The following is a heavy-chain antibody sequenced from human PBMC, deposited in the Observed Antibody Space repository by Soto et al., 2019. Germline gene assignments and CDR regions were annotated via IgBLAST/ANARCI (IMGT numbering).Heavy chain of an antibody. CDR1: GGSINSYY. J-gene: IGHJ5*02. V-gene: IGHV4-59*01. D-gene: IGHD6-6*01. CDR2: IHYSGST. CDR3: ARGGLAARKGRWFDP. Sequence: QMQLQESGPGLVKPSETLSLTCTVSGGSINSYYWGWIRQPPGKGLEWIGYIHYSGSTNYNPSLKSRVTISVDTPKNQFSLKVNSMTAADTAVYYCARGGLAARKGRWFDPWGQGTLVTVSS.